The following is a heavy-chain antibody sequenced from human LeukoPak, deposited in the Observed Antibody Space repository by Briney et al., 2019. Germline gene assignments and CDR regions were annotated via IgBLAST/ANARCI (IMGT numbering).Heavy chain of an antibody. D-gene: IGHD3-16*01. CDR1: GFPFSDYL. J-gene: IGHJ6*02. Sequence: GGSLRLSCFAPGFPFSDYLLTWVRQAPGKGLEWVASINHNGNVNYYVDSVKGRFTISRDNAKNSLYLQMSNLRAEDTAVYFCARGGGLDVWGQGATVTVSS. CDR2: INHNGNVN. CDR3: ARGGGLDV. V-gene: IGHV3-7*03.